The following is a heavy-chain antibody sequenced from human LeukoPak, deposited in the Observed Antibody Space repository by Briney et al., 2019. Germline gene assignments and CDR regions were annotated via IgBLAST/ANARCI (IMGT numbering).Heavy chain of an antibody. CDR1: GFTFDDYA. J-gene: IGHJ4*02. D-gene: IGHD1-26*01. CDR2: ISWNSGSI. V-gene: IGHV3-9*01. CDR3: ARANSGSYYNPFDY. Sequence: PGRSLRLSCAASGFTFDDYAMHWVRQAPGKGLEWVSGISWNSGSIGYADSVKGRFTISRDNAKNSLYLQMNSLRAEDTAVYYCARANSGSYYNPFDYWGQGTLVTVSS.